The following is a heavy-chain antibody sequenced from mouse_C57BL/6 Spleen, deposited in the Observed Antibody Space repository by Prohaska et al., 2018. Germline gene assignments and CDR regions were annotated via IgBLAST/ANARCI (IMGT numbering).Heavy chain of an antibody. D-gene: IGHD2-4*01. CDR1: GFTFSIYA. CDR2: ISDGCSYT. J-gene: IGHJ2*01. V-gene: IGHV5-4*01. CDR3: ARGDDYEDYFDY. Sequence: VQLVESWGGLVKPVGSLKLSCAASGFTFSIYAMSWFRQTPSKRLERVATISDGCSYTYYPDNVKCRFTIARDNAKNNLYLQMSHLKSEDTAMYYCARGDDYEDYFDYWGQGTTLTVSS.